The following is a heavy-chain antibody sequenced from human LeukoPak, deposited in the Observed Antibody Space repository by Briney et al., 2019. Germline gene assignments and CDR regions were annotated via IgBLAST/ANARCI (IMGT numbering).Heavy chain of an antibody. D-gene: IGHD6-19*01. CDR1: GFTFSSYS. CDR3: ARDRSGWYRGAFDI. Sequence: PGGSLRLSCAASGFTFSSYSMNWVRQAPGKGLEWVSSISSSSSYIYYADSVKGRFTISRDNAKNSLYLQMNSLRAEDTAVYYCARDRSGWYRGAFDIWGQGTMVTVSS. V-gene: IGHV3-21*01. CDR2: ISSSSSYI. J-gene: IGHJ3*02.